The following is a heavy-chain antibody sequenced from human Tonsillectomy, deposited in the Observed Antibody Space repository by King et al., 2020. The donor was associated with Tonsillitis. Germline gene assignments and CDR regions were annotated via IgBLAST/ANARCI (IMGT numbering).Heavy chain of an antibody. D-gene: IGHD3-3*01. V-gene: IGHV1-2*02. J-gene: IGHJ4*02. CDR1: GYTFTGYY. CDR3: ARDDVLRFLEWLSTLSADYYFDY. Sequence: QLVQSGAEVKKPGASVKVSCKASGYTFTGYYMHWVRQAPGQGLEWMGLINPNSGGTNYAQKFQGRVTMTRDTSISTAYMELSRLRSDDTAVYYCARDDVLRFLEWLSTLSADYYFDYWGQGTLVTVSS. CDR2: INPNSGGT.